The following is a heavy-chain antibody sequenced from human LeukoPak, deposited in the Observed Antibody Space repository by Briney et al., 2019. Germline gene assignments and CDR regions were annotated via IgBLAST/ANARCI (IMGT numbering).Heavy chain of an antibody. D-gene: IGHD6-25*01. CDR1: GGTFSSYA. V-gene: IGHV1-69*13. J-gene: IGHJ4*02. Sequence: ASVKVSCKASGGTFSSYAISWVRQAPGQGLEWMGGIIPIFGTANYAQKFQGRVTITADESTSAAYMGLSSLRSGDTAVYYCARGGRIYSSAHFDYWGQGTLVTVSS. CDR2: IIPIFGTA. CDR3: ARGGRIYSSAHFDY.